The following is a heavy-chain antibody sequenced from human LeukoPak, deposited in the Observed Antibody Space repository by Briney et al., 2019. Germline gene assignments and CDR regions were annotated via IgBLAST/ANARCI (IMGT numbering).Heavy chain of an antibody. D-gene: IGHD5-24*01. CDR2: FYVGGAT. Sequence: PEGSLRLSCAVSGFSVTNNYMSWVRQAPGKGLEWVSVFYVGGATYYADSVKGRFTISRDNSENTLYLQMKSLRAEDTAAYYCARGDGYNFFDYWGQGTLVTVSS. V-gene: IGHV3-53*01. CDR1: GFSVTNNY. J-gene: IGHJ4*02. CDR3: ARGDGYNFFDY.